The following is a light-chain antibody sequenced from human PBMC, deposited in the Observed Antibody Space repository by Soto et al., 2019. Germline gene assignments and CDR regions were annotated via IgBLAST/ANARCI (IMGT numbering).Light chain of an antibody. CDR3: QQSYSTLIT. CDR1: QSISGY. Sequence: DIQMTQSPSSLSAFVGDRVTITCRASQSISGYLNWYQQKPGKAPKLLIFATSSLQSGVPSRFSGSGSVTDFTLTISSLQREDFAIYYCQQSYSTLITFGQGTRLEIK. V-gene: IGKV1-39*01. J-gene: IGKJ5*01. CDR2: ATS.